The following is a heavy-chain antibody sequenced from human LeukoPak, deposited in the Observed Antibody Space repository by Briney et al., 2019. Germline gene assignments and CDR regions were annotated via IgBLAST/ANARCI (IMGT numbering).Heavy chain of an antibody. CDR1: GFTFSGYT. J-gene: IGHJ4*02. CDR2: ISGGGEKT. Sequence: TGGSLRLSCAASGFTFSGYTMSWVRQAPGKGLEWVSAISGGGEKTYYADSVKGRFTISRDNSKNTLYFQLNSLRAEDTAMYYCAKLDDSESFLLYWVQGTLVTVSS. CDR3: AKLDDSESFLLY. D-gene: IGHD3-10*01. V-gene: IGHV3-23*01.